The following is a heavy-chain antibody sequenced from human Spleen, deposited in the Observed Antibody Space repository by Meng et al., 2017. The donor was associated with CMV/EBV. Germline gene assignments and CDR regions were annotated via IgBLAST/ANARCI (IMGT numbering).Heavy chain of an antibody. V-gene: IGHV3-53*05. CDR1: GFTVSSNY. J-gene: IGHJ6*02. CDR3: ARLGQQAYGMDV. CDR2: IYSGGDT. Sequence: GESLKISCAASGFTVSSNYMSWVRQAPGKGLEWVSVIYSGGDTYYADSVKGRFTVSRDNSKNTLYLQMNSLRSDDTAVYYCARLGQQAYGMDVWGQGTTVTVSS. D-gene: IGHD6-13*01.